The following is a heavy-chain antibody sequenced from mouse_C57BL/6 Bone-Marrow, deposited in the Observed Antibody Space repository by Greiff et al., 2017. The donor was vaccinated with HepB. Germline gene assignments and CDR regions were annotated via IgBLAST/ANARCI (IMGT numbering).Heavy chain of an antibody. CDR2: ISYDGSN. V-gene: IGHV3-6*01. Sequence: EVKLMESGPGLVKPSQSRSLTCSVTGYSITSGYYWNWIRQFPGNKLEWMGYISYDGSNNYNPSLKNRISITRDTSKNQFFLKLNSVTTEDTATYYCASIYYGNYGGYWGQGTTLTVSS. CDR1: GYSITSGYY. D-gene: IGHD2-1*01. J-gene: IGHJ2*01. CDR3: ASIYYGNYGGY.